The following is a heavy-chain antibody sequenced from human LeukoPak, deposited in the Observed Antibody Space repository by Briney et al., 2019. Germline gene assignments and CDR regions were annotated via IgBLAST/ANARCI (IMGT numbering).Heavy chain of an antibody. V-gene: IGHV3-21*01. Sequence: PGGSLRLSCAASGFTFSSYSMNWVRQAPGKGLEWVSSISSSSSYIYYADSVKGRFTISRDNAKNSLYLQMNSLRAEDTAVYYCARDLLDYDQRSTFDPWGQGTLVTVSS. D-gene: IGHD3-3*01. J-gene: IGHJ5*02. CDR2: ISSSSSYI. CDR1: GFTFSSYS. CDR3: ARDLLDYDQRSTFDP.